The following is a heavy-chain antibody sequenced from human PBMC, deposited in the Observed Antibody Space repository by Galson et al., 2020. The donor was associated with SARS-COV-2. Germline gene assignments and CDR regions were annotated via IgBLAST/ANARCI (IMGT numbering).Heavy chain of an antibody. CDR3: ARTNVRYYDFWSGYHFDY. V-gene: IGHV4-59*08. CDR1: GRSISSYY. D-gene: IGHD3-3*01. CDR2: IHYSGST. J-gene: IGHJ4*02. Sequence: SETLSLTCPVSGRSISSYYWSWIRQPPGKGLEWIGYIHYSGSTTYNPSLKSQVTITVDTSKNQFSLKLSSVTAADTAVYYCARTNVRYYDFWSGYHFDYWGQGTLVTVSS.